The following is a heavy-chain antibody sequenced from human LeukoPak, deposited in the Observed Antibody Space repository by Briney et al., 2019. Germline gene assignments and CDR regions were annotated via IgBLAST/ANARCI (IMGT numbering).Heavy chain of an antibody. CDR3: ARDLKWSYGTEY. CDR1: GGSISDYY. V-gene: IGHV4-4*07. Sequence: SETLSLTCTVSGGSISDYYWSWIRQPAGKGLEWIGHIYTSASGSTNYNPSLKRRVTMSVDTSKNQLSLRLSSVTAADTAVYYCARDLKWSYGTEYWGQGTLVTVSS. J-gene: IGHJ4*02. CDR2: IYTSASGST. D-gene: IGHD1-26*01.